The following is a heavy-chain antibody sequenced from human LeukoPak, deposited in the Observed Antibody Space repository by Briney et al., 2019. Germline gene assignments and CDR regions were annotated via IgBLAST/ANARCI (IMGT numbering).Heavy chain of an antibody. CDR2: ISGSGGST. D-gene: IGHD3-22*01. J-gene: IGHJ4*02. Sequence: GGSPRLSCAASGFTFSSYAMTWVRQAPGKGLEWVSSISGSGGSTSYAVSVKGRFTISRDNSKNTLYLQMNSLRAEDTAVYYCAKDGTYYDSSGYLDYWGQGTLVTVSS. V-gene: IGHV3-23*01. CDR3: AKDGTYYDSSGYLDY. CDR1: GFTFSSYA.